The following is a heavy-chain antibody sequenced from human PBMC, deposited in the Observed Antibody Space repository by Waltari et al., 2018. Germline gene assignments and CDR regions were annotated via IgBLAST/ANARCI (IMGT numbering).Heavy chain of an antibody. CDR3: ARHPEQLVGYWYFDL. J-gene: IGHJ2*01. CDR2: IYHSGST. D-gene: IGHD6-6*01. V-gene: IGHV4-38-2*01. Sequence: QVQLQESGPGLVKPSETLSLTCDVSGYSISSGYYWGWIRQPPGKGREWIGSIYHSGSTYQNPSLKSRLTISLDTSKNQFSLKLSSVTAADTAVFYCARHPEQLVGYWYFDLWGRGTLVTVSS. CDR1: GYSISSGYY.